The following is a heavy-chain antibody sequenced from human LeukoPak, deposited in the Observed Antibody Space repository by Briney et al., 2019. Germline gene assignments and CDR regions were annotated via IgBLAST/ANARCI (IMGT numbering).Heavy chain of an antibody. CDR2: INSDGSST. CDR3: AREMSTVTSLAY. V-gene: IGHV3-74*01. D-gene: IGHD4-17*01. Sequence: PGRSLRLSCAASGFTFRSYWMHWVRQAPGKGLVWVSRINSDGSSTNYADSVKGRFTISRDNAKNTLYLHMNSLRAEDTAVYYCAREMSTVTSLAYWGQGTLVTVSS. CDR1: GFTFRSYW. J-gene: IGHJ4*02.